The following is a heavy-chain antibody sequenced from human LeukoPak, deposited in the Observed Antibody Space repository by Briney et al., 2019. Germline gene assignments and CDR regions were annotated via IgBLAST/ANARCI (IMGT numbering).Heavy chain of an antibody. CDR3: AQTGGLVPGRYFVY. Sequence: PGGSLRLSCAASGFTFTNYAMSWVRQVPGKGLEWVSSLSNTGDNTYYADSVKGRFTISRDNSKNTLYLQMSSLRAEDTAVYYCAQTGGLVPGRYFVYWGQGTLVTVSS. CDR1: GFTFTNYA. CDR2: LSNTGDNT. J-gene: IGHJ4*02. V-gene: IGHV3-23*01. D-gene: IGHD6-6*01.